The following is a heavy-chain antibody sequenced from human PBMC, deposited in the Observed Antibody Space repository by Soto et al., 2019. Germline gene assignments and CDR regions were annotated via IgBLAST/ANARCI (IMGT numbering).Heavy chain of an antibody. CDR3: ARVGVNWGLYYFDY. D-gene: IGHD7-27*01. J-gene: IGHJ4*02. Sequence: QVQLVESGGGVVQPGRSLRLSCAASGFTFSSYGMHWVRQAPGKGLEWVAVIWYDGSNKYYADSVKGRFTISRDNSKNTLYLQRNSLRAEDTAVYYCARVGVNWGLYYFDYWGQGTLVTVSS. CDR2: IWYDGSNK. V-gene: IGHV3-33*01. CDR1: GFTFSSYG.